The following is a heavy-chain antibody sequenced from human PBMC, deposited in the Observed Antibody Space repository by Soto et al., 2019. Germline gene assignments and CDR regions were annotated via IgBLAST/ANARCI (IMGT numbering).Heavy chain of an antibody. CDR2: INHSGST. D-gene: IGHD1-20*01. V-gene: IGHV4-34*01. CDR1: GGSFSGNY. Sequence: PSETLSLTCAVYGGSFSGNYWSWIRQPPGKGLEWIGEINHSGSTNYNPSLKSRVTISVDTPKNQFSLKLSSVTAADTAVYYCARGTRYTNFPTPFDYWGQGTLVTVSS. J-gene: IGHJ4*02. CDR3: ARGTRYTNFPTPFDY.